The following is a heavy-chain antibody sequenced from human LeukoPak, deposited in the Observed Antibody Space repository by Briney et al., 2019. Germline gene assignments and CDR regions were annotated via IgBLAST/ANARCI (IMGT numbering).Heavy chain of an antibody. CDR2: ISSNGGST. D-gene: IGHD3-10*01. V-gene: IGHV3-64D*09. CDR1: GFTFSSYY. CDR3: VKDHTARGVVRTAWFDY. J-gene: IGHJ4*02. Sequence: GGSLSLTCTVSGFTFSSYYWNWVRQAPGKGLEYVSAISSNGGSTYYADSVKGRFTISRDNSKNTLYLQMSSLRTEDTAVYSCVKDHTARGVVRTAWFDYWGQGTLVTVSS.